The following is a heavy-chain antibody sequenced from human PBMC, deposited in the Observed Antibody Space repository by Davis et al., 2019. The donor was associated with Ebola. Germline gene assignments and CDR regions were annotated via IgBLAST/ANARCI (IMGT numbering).Heavy chain of an antibody. CDR3: ARGPVEQWLFDF. CDR2: LIPFFGTA. V-gene: IGHV1-69*06. CDR1: VGSFINYA. Sequence: SVPVSCKASVGSFINYAISWVRQAPGQGLEWMGGLIPFFGTANYAQKFQGRVTITADKSTSTPYMELSSLRSEDTAVYYCARGPVEQWLFDFWGQGTLVTVSS. J-gene: IGHJ4*02. D-gene: IGHD6-19*01.